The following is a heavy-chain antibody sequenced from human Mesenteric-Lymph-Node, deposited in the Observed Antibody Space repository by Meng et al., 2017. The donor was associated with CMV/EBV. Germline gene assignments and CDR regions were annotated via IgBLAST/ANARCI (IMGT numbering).Heavy chain of an antibody. D-gene: IGHD4-11*01. V-gene: IGHV4-61*01. J-gene: IGHJ6*02. CDR3: ARDYWLNYGGDYYYYGMDV. CDR2: VYYSGST. CDR1: GGSVNSASHY. Sequence: GSLRLSCTVSGGSVNSASHYWSWVRQPPGKRLEWIGYVYYSGSTSYNPSLKSRVTISRDNAKNSLYLQMNSLRAEDTAVYYCARDYWLNYGGDYYYYGMDVWGQGTTVTVSS.